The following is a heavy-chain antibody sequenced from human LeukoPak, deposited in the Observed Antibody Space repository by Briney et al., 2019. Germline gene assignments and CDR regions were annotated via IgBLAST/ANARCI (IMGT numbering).Heavy chain of an antibody. CDR3: ASLQKYYYGSGSPSLFDY. D-gene: IGHD3-10*01. J-gene: IGHJ4*02. CDR1: GGSISSSSYY. V-gene: IGHV4-39*07. CDR2: IYYSGST. Sequence: SETLSLTCTVSGGSISSSSYYWGWIRQPPGKGLEWIGSIYYSGSTYYNPSLKSRVTISVDTPKNQFSLKLSSVTAADTAVYYCASLQKYYYGSGSPSLFDYWGQGTLVTVSS.